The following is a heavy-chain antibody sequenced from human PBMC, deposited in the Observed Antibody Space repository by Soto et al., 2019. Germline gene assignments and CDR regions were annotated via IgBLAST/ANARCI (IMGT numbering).Heavy chain of an antibody. D-gene: IGHD3-22*01. V-gene: IGHV4-31*03. CDR3: ARDGDGSGYFLDY. CDR1: GGSISSGGYY. J-gene: IGHJ4*02. Sequence: QVQLQESGPGLVKPSQTLSLICTVSGGSISSGGYYWSWIRQHPGKGLEWIGYISSSGSTYYNPSRTRRLSISLDTSKKTFSLNLSSVTVADTAVYYCARDGDGSGYFLDYWGKGTPVTVSS. CDR2: ISSSGST.